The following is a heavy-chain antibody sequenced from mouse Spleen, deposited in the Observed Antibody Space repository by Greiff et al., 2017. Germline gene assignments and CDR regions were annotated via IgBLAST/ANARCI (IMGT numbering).Heavy chain of an antibody. D-gene: IGHD1-1*01. V-gene: IGHV1-15*01. CDR3: TWAATTVVDY. Sequence: QLQQSGAELVRPGASVTLSCKASGYTFTDYEMYWVKQTPVHGLEWIGAIDTETGGTAYNQKFKGKAILTADKSSSTAYMELRSLTSEDSAVYYCTWAATTVVDYWGQGTTLTVSS. CDR1: GYTFTDYE. CDR2: IDTETGGT. J-gene: IGHJ2*01.